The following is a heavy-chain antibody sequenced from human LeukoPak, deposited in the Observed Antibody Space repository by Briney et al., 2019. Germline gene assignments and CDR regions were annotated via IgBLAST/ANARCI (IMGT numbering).Heavy chain of an antibody. CDR2: INHSGST. V-gene: IGHV4-39*07. CDR1: GGSISSGNYY. J-gene: IGHJ4*02. D-gene: IGHD3-3*01. Sequence: SETLSLTCTVSGGSISSGNYYWAWIRQPPGKGLEWIGEINHSGSTNYNPSLKSRVTISVDTSKNQFSLKLSSVTAADTAVYYCARVWYDFWSGYYFDYWGQGTLVTVSS. CDR3: ARVWYDFWSGYYFDY.